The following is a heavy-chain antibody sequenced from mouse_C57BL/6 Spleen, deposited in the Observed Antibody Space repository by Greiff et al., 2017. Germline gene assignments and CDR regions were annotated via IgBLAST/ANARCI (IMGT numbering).Heavy chain of an antibody. Sequence: EVKLQESGPGLVKPSQSLSLTCSVTGYSITSGYYWNWIRQFPGNKLEWMGYISYDGSNNYNPSLKNRISITRDTSKNQFFLKLNSVTTEDTATYYCARGDDYGSFAYCGQGTLVTVSA. CDR2: ISYDGSN. CDR1: GYSITSGYY. V-gene: IGHV3-6*01. D-gene: IGHD2-4*01. J-gene: IGHJ3*01. CDR3: ARGDDYGSFAY.